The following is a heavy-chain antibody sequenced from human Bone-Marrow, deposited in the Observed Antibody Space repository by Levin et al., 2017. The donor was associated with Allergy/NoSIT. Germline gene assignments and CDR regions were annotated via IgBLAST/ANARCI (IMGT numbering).Heavy chain of an antibody. CDR2: IYPDDSYI. D-gene: IGHD5-18*01. V-gene: IGHV5-51*01. CDR1: GYVFSRFW. J-gene: IGHJ3*01. Sequence: GESLKISCEASGYVFSRFWIAWVRQLPGEGLELMGVIYPDDSYIRYTPSFQGQVTISADRSIATAYVQWSSLKASDTAMYYCARRPVGGYTSAFAFDVWGQGTRVTVSS. CDR3: ARRPVGGYTSAFAFDV.